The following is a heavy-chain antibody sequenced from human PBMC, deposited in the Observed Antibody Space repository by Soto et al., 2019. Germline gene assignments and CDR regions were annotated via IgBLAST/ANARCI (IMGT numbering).Heavy chain of an antibody. CDR1: GFTFSIYA. D-gene: IGHD3-22*01. Sequence: EVQLLESGGDLIQPGGSLRLSCAASGFTFSIYAMTWVRQAPGKGLEWVSAISRYGDITYYADSVEGRFSISRDNSKNTLYLLMNSLRAEDTAVYYCAKDRYLDHDSRGYLFDNWGQGTLVTVSS. V-gene: IGHV3-23*01. J-gene: IGHJ4*02. CDR3: AKDRYLDHDSRGYLFDN. CDR2: ISRYGDIT.